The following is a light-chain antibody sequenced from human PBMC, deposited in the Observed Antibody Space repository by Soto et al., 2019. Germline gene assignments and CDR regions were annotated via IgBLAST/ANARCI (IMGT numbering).Light chain of an antibody. CDR1: QSVSSSY. J-gene: IGKJ1*01. V-gene: IGKV3-20*01. CDR3: QQYGRSPWT. Sequence: EIVLTQSPGTLSLSPGKRATLSCRASQSVSSSYLAWYQQKPGQAPRLLIYGASSRATGIPDRFSGSGSGTDFTLTISRLEPEDFAVYYCQQYGRSPWTFGQGTKVE. CDR2: GAS.